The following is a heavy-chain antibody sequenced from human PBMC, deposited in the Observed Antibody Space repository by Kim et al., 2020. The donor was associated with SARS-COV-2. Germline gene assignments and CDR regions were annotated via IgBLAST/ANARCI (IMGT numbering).Heavy chain of an antibody. CDR2: IYYSGST. J-gene: IGHJ6*02. CDR3: ARDPHLRYFDWTYYYYGMDV. V-gene: IGHV4-39*07. CDR1: GGSISSSSYY. Sequence: SETLSLTCTVSGGSISSSSYYWGWIRQPPGKGLEWIGSIYYSGSTYYNPSLKSRVTISVDTSKNQFSLKLGSVTAADTAVYYCARDPHLRYFDWTYYYYGMDVWGQGTTVTVSS. D-gene: IGHD3-9*01.